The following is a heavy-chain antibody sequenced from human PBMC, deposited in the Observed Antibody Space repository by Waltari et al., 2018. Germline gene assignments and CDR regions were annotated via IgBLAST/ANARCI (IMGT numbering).Heavy chain of an antibody. CDR2: INAGNGNT. CDR3: ARARYAKANIAAAGNYYFDY. V-gene: IGHV1-3*01. J-gene: IGHJ4*02. CDR1: GYTFTSYA. D-gene: IGHD6-13*01. Sequence: QVQLVQSGAEVKKPGASVKVSCKASGYTFTSYAMHWVRQAPGQRLEWMGWINAGNGNTKYSHKFQGRVTSTRDTSASTAYMELSSLRSEDTAVYYCARARYAKANIAAAGNYYFDYWGQGTLVTVSS.